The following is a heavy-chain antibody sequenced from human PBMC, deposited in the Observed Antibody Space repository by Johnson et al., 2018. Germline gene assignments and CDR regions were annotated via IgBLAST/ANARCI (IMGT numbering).Heavy chain of an antibody. V-gene: IGHV3-21*01. CDR1: GFTFRNYN. CDR2: ISSSSSFI. J-gene: IGHJ1*01. Sequence: VQLVQSGGGVVQPGRSLRLSCVASGFTFRNYNMNWVRQAPGKGLEWVSSISSSSSFIYYADSVKGRFTISRDNAKNSLYLQMNSLRAEDTAVYYCARARMPYGDYLEYFQHWGQGTLVTVSS. D-gene: IGHD4-17*01. CDR3: ARARMPYGDYLEYFQH.